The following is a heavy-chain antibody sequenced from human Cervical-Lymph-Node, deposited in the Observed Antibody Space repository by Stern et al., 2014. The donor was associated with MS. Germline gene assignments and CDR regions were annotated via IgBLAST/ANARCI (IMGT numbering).Heavy chain of an antibody. V-gene: IGHV3-30-3*01. J-gene: IGHJ5*02. Sequence: HLVESGGGVVQPGRSLRLSCAASGFTFSSYAMHWVRLAAGKGLEWVAVISYDGSNKYYADSVKGRFTISRDNSKNTLFLQMDTLRAEDTAVYYCARDSSSRWWGWFDPWGQGTLVTVSS. CDR1: GFTFSSYA. D-gene: IGHD6-13*01. CDR2: ISYDGSNK. CDR3: ARDSSSRWWGWFDP.